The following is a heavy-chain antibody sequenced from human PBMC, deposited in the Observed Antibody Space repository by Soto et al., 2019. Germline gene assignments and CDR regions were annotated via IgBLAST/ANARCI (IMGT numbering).Heavy chain of an antibody. D-gene: IGHD4-17*01. V-gene: IGHV1-69*13. CDR3: ASGTVTTYYGMDV. Sequence: SVKVSCKASGGTFSSYAISWVRQAPGQGLEWMGGIIPIFGTANYAQKFQGRVTVTADESASTAYMELSSLRSEDTAVYYCASGTVTTYYGMDVWGQGTKVTVSS. CDR2: IIPIFGTA. CDR1: GGTFSSYA. J-gene: IGHJ6*02.